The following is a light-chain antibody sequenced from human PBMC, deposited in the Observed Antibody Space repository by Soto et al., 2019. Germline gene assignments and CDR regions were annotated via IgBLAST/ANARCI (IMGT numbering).Light chain of an antibody. Sequence: QSALTQPASVSGSPGQSITISCTGTSSDIGAYNYVSWYQQHPGKAPKLIIYGVSHRPSGVSTRFSGSKSGLTASLTISGLQAEDEADYYCSSYTSSSRVFGTGTKVTVL. CDR1: SSDIGAYNY. V-gene: IGLV2-14*01. CDR3: SSYTSSSRV. J-gene: IGLJ1*01. CDR2: GVS.